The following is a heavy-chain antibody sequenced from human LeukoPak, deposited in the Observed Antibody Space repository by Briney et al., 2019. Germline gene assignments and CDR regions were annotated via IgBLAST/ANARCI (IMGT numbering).Heavy chain of an antibody. Sequence: PSQTLSLTCAVSGDSISSSDYSWSWIRQPPGKGLEWIGNIYHRGSTYYNPSLKSRVTISVDRSKNQFSLKLSSVTAADTAVYYCARVLGVDSSSWYPYYFDYWGQGTLVTVSS. V-gene: IGHV4-30-2*01. CDR3: ARVLGVDSSSWYPYYFDY. CDR2: IYHRGST. J-gene: IGHJ4*02. D-gene: IGHD6-13*01. CDR1: GDSISSSDYS.